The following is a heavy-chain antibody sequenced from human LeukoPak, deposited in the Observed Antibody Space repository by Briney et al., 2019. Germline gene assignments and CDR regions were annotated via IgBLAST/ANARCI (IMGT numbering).Heavy chain of an antibody. D-gene: IGHD3-3*01. V-gene: IGHV3-30*18. CDR1: GFTFSSYG. CDR2: ISYDGSNK. J-gene: IGHJ4*02. CDR3: AKVEGPPDY. Sequence: GGSLRLSCAASGFTFSSYGMHWVRQAPGKGLEWVAVISYDGSNKYYAGSVKGRFTISRDNSKNTLYLQMNSLRAEDTAVYYCAKVEGPPDYWGQGTLVTVSS.